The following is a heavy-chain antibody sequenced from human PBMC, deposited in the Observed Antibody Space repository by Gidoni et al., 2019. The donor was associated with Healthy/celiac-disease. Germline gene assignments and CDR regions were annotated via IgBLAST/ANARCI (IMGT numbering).Heavy chain of an antibody. CDR3: ARDSDYDSSGYYPGADY. D-gene: IGHD3-22*01. CDR2: IIPIFGTA. CDR1: GGPFSDYA. J-gene: IGHJ4*02. V-gene: IGHV1-69*01. Sequence: QVQLVQSGAEVKKPGSSVKVSCKASGGPFSDYAISWVRQAPGHGLEWMGGIIPIFGTANYAQKFQGRVTITADESTSTAYMELSSLRSEYTAVYYCARDSDYDSSGYYPGADYWGQGTLVTVSS.